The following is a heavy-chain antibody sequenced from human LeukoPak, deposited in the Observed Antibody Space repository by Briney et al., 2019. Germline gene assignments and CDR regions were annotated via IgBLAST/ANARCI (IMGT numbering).Heavy chain of an antibody. J-gene: IGHJ4*02. V-gene: IGHV3-30*03. Sequence: GSLRLSCAASGFTFSSYGMHWVRQAPGKGLEWVAVISYDGSNKYYADSVKGRFTISRDNAKNSLCLQMNSLRAEDTAVYYCAREKRLWLQFGYFDYWGQGTLVTVSS. CDR2: ISYDGSNK. CDR3: AREKRLWLQFGYFDY. CDR1: GFTFSSYG. D-gene: IGHD5-24*01.